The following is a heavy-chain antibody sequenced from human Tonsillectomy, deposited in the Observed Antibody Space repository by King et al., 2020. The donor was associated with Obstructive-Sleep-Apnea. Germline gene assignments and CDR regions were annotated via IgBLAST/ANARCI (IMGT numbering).Heavy chain of an antibody. D-gene: IGHD1-26*01. CDR1: GFNFSDYG. Sequence: VQLVESGGGVVQPGRSLRLSFAASGFNFSDYGMHWVRQAPGKGLEWVAVVWDDGIKKYYADSVKGRFTISRDNSKNTLYLLMNSLRAEDTAVYFCARHEREPNMPHDFYYGLDVWGQGTAVTVSS. CDR2: VWDDGIKK. V-gene: IGHV3-33*01. J-gene: IGHJ6*02. CDR3: ARHEREPNMPHDFYYGLDV.